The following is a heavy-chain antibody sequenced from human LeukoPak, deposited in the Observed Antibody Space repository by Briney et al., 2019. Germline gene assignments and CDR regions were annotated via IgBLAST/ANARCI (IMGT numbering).Heavy chain of an antibody. CDR1: GGSISNHF. V-gene: IGHV4-4*07. D-gene: IGHD3-3*01. CDR2: VSTSGST. Sequence: PSETLSLTCTVSGGSISNHFCSWIRQPAGKGLEWTGRVSTSGSTYYNPSLKSRVTMSADTSKNQFSLKLTSMTAADTAVYYCARGSRTYYDFWSGYYPEPYFDYWGQGTLVTVSS. J-gene: IGHJ4*02. CDR3: ARGSRTYYDFWSGYYPEPYFDY.